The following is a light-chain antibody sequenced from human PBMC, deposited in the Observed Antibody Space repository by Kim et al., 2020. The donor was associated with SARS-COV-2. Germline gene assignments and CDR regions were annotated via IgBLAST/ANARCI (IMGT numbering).Light chain of an antibody. CDR3: AAWDDSLRV. V-gene: IGLV1-47*01. J-gene: IGLJ3*02. CDR2: RNN. CDR1: SSNIGSNY. Sequence: QSVLTQPPSASGTPGQRVTISCSGSSSNIGSNYVYWYQQPPGTAPKLLIYRNNQRPSGVPDRFSGSKSGTSASLAISGLRSEDEADYYCAAWDDSLRVFGGGTQLTVL.